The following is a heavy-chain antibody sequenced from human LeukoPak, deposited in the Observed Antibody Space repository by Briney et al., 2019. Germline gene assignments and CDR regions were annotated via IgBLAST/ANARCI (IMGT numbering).Heavy chain of an antibody. Sequence: ASVKVSCKASGYTFTSYAMHWVRQAPGQRLEWMGWINAGNGNTKYSQEFQGRVTITRDTSASTAYMELSSLRSEDMAVYYCARATYSSSWYIDYWGQGTLVTVSS. J-gene: IGHJ4*02. V-gene: IGHV1-3*03. CDR1: GYTFTSYA. D-gene: IGHD6-13*01. CDR2: INAGNGNT. CDR3: ARATYSSSWYIDY.